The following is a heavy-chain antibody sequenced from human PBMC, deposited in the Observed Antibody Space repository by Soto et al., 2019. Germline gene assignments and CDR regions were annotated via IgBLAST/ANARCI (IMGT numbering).Heavy chain of an antibody. J-gene: IGHJ3*02. V-gene: IGHV1-2*02. CDR2: INPATGAA. D-gene: IGHD3-3*01. CDR1: GYPVTAYY. Sequence: QLHLVQSGAVVKKPGASVTVSCSASGYPVTAYYMHWVRQAPGRGLEWMGGINPATGAAKYTQPFQGGVPMTRDTSPSTAFMELSGPTSGDTAVFYCARGGGVGVAGSAAFDMWGQGTLVTVSS. CDR3: ARGGGVGVAGSAAFDM.